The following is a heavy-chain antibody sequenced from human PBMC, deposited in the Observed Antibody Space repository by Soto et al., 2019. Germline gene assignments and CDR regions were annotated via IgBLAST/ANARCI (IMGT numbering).Heavy chain of an antibody. CDR2: ISYDGSNK. CDR1: GFTFSSYG. D-gene: IGHD3-3*01. CDR3: AKYLRRITIFGVVNYYMDV. Sequence: GGSLRLSCAASGFTFSSYGMHWVRQAPGKGLEWVAVISYDGSNKYYADSVKGRFTISRDNSKNTLYLQMNSLRAEDTAVYYCAKYLRRITIFGVVNYYMDVWGKGTTVTVSS. J-gene: IGHJ6*03. V-gene: IGHV3-30*18.